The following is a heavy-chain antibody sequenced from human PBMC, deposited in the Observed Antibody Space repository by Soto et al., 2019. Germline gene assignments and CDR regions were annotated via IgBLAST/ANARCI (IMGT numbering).Heavy chain of an antibody. Sequence: GGSLRLSCAASGFTFSSYGMHWVRQAPGKGLEWVAVIWYDGSNKYYADSVKGRFTTSRDNSKNTLYLQMNSLRAEDTAVYYCARDRGGSYPYWYFDLWGRGTLVTVSS. CDR3: ARDRGGSYPYWYFDL. CDR2: IWYDGSNK. D-gene: IGHD1-26*01. V-gene: IGHV3-33*01. J-gene: IGHJ2*01. CDR1: GFTFSSYG.